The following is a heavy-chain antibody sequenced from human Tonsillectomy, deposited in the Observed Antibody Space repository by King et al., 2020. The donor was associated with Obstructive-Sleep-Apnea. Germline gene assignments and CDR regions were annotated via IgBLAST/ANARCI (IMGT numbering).Heavy chain of an antibody. CDR1: GFTFNTYT. CDR2: ISYDGNQK. Sequence: QVQLVESGGGVVQPGGSLILSCAASGFTFNTYTLHWVRQAPGKGLEWVAVISYDGNQKYFTGSGRGRFTISRDNSKNTLFLHMNSLRGDDTAVYYCARAEDLGSDWYFPRYYFDYWGQGILVTVSS. J-gene: IGHJ4*02. D-gene: IGHD6-13*01. CDR3: ARAEDLGSDWYFPRYYFDY. V-gene: IGHV3-30*04.